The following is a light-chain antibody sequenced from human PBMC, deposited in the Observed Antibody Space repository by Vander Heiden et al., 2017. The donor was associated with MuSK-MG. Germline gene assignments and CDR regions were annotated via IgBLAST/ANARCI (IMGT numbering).Light chain of an antibody. CDR2: KDN. CDR1: ALANKY. V-gene: IGLV3-25*03. CDR3: QSANTSGTYWV. J-gene: IGLJ3*02. Sequence: SYELTQPPSVSVSPGQTARITCSGDALANKYSFWYQQKPGQARMMAISKDNERPSGIPWRFSGSSSGTTVTLTISGVQSEDEADFYCQSANTSGTYWVFGGGTKLTVL.